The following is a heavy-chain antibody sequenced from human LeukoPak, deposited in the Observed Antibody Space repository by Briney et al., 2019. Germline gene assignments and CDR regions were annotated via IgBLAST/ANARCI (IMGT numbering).Heavy chain of an antibody. J-gene: IGHJ5*02. D-gene: IGHD2/OR15-2a*01. V-gene: IGHV3-30-3*01. CDR3: ARDRWAKSITLNWFGP. Sequence: PGRSLRLSCAASGFTFSSYAMHWVRQAPGKGLEWVAVISYDRSNKYYADSVKGRFTISRDNSKNTLYLQMNSLRAEDTAVYYCARDRWAKSITLNWFGPWGQGTLVTVSS. CDR1: GFTFSSYA. CDR2: ISYDRSNK.